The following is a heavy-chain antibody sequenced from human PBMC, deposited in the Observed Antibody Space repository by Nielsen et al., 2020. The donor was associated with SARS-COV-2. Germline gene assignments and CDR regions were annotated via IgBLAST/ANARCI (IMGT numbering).Heavy chain of an antibody. CDR1: GFTISSYG. CDR2: IRNRGGRT. V-gene: IGHV3-23*01. CDR3: AKDSEVAGYDH. Sequence: GESLKISCAASGFTISSYGMSWVRQVSGKGLEWLSEIRNRGGRTRYADSVKGRFTISRDSSKNTLYLQMNSLRVDDTAVYYCAKDSEVAGYDHWGREPWSPSPQ. D-gene: IGHD6-19*01. J-gene: IGHJ4*02.